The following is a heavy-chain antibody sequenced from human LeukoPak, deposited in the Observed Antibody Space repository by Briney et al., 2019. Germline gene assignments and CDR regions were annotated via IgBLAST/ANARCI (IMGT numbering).Heavy chain of an antibody. CDR3: ARSAVGTSCCTAVDY. CDR2: IYSGGST. D-gene: IGHD1-26*01. Sequence: PGGSLRLSCAASGFTVSSNYMSWVRQAPGKGLEWASVIYSGGSTYYADSVKGRFTISRHNSKNTLYLQMNSLRAEDTAEYYCARSAVGTSCCTAVDYWGQGTLVTVSS. V-gene: IGHV3-53*01. CDR1: GFTVSSNY. J-gene: IGHJ4*02.